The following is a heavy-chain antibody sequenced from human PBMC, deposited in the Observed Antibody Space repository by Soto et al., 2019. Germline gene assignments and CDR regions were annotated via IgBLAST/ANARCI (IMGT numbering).Heavy chain of an antibody. J-gene: IGHJ4*02. Sequence: PGGSLRLSCAASGFTFSSYAMSWVRQAPGKGLEWVSAISGSGGSTYYADSVKGRFTISRDNSKNTLYLQMNSLRAEDTAVYYCAKALYCSGGSCYFGDYFDYWGQGTLVTVSS. CDR2: ISGSGGST. CDR3: AKALYCSGGSCYFGDYFDY. V-gene: IGHV3-23*01. D-gene: IGHD2-15*01. CDR1: GFTFSSYA.